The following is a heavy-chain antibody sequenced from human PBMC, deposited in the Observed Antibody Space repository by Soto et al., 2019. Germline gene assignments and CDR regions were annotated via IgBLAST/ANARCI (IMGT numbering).Heavy chain of an antibody. J-gene: IGHJ4*01. CDR3: AKDQASGQGSFDS. CDR1: RFTFNIYA. V-gene: IGHV3-30*18. CDR2: ISYEGSNQ. Sequence: PGGSLRLSCAASRFTFNIYAMHCVRQAPYKGLEWVALISYEGSNQYGADSVKGRFTISRDNSKNTLFLQMNSLRAYYTAVYYSAKDQASGQGSFDSRGPATLVTVSS.